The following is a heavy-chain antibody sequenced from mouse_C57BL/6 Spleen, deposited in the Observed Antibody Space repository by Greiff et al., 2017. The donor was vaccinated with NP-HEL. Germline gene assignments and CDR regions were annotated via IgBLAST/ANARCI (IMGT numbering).Heavy chain of an antibody. J-gene: IGHJ3*01. CDR3: ARDTPFITTVVGGAY. Sequence: EVQLQESGPGLVKPSQSLSLTCSVTGYSITSGYYWNWIRQFPGNKLEWMGYISYDGSNNYNPSLKYRISITRDTSKNQFFLKLNSVTTEDTATYYCARDTPFITTVVGGAYWGQGTLVTVSA. CDR1: GYSITSGYY. CDR2: ISYDGSN. V-gene: IGHV3-6*01. D-gene: IGHD1-1*01.